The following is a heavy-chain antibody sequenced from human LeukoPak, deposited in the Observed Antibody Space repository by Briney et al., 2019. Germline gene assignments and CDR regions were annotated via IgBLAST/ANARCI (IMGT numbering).Heavy chain of an antibody. CDR3: AREGKWLQLRCFDY. J-gene: IGHJ4*02. Sequence: SGGSLRLSCAASGFTVSSNYMSWVRQAPGKGLEWVSVIHTGGSTYYADSVKGRFTISRDTSNNTLYLQMNSLRADDTAVYYCAREGKWLQLRCFDYWGQGTLVTVSS. V-gene: IGHV3-53*01. CDR1: GFTVSSNY. CDR2: IHTGGST. D-gene: IGHD5-24*01.